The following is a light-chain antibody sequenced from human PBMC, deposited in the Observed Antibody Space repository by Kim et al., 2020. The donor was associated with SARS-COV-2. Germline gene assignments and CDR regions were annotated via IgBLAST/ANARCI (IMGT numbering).Light chain of an antibody. J-gene: IGLJ1*01. CDR1: KLGNKY. Sequence: VSPGQTASITCSGDKLGNKYACWYQQKPGQSPVLVIYQDSKRPSGIPERFSGSNSGNTATLTISGTQAMDEADYYCQAWDSTTYVFGTGTKVTVL. CDR2: QDS. V-gene: IGLV3-1*01. CDR3: QAWDSTTYV.